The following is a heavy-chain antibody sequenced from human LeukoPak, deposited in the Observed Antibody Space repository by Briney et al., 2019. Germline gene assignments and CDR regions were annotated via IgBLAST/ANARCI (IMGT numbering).Heavy chain of an antibody. CDR3: ARIHRGARTPVDY. Sequence: SETLSLTCSVSGYSIRSGYQWGWIRQAPGKGLEWIGSINYSGRTYDNPSLKSRVTISIDTSKNQIFLKLRSTTAADTAHYYCARIHRGARTPVDYWGQGTLVTVSS. V-gene: IGHV4-38-2*01. J-gene: IGHJ4*02. CDR2: INYSGRT. CDR1: GYSIRSGYQ. D-gene: IGHD1-26*01.